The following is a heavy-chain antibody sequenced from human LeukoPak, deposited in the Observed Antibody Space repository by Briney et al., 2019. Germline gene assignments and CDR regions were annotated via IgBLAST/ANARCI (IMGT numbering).Heavy chain of an antibody. CDR2: ISYDGSNK. D-gene: IGHD2-2*01. Sequence: GGSLRLSCAASGFTFSSYAMHWVRQAPGKGLEWVAVISYDGSNKYYADSVKGRFTISRDNSKNTLYLQMNSLRAEDTAVYYCARPPQGYCSSTSCSHYYYYGMDVWGQGTTVTVSS. V-gene: IGHV3-30-3*01. CDR3: ARPPQGYCSSTSCSHYYYYGMDV. J-gene: IGHJ6*02. CDR1: GFTFSSYA.